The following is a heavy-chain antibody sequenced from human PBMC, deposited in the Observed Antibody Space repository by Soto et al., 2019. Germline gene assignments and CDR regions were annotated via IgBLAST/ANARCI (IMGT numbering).Heavy chain of an antibody. Sequence: SETLSLTCTVSGGSISSGGYYWSWIRQHPGKGLEWIGYIYYSGSTYYNPSLKSRVTISVDTSKNQFSLKLSSVTAADTAVYYCAGDYGDYEGAFDIWGQGTTVTVSS. CDR2: IYYSGST. CDR3: AGDYGDYEGAFDI. D-gene: IGHD4-17*01. V-gene: IGHV4-31*03. J-gene: IGHJ3*02. CDR1: GGSISSGGYY.